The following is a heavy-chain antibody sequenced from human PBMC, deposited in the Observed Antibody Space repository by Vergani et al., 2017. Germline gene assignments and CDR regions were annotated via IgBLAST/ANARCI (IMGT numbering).Heavy chain of an antibody. J-gene: IGHJ4*02. Sequence: QVQLVESGGGVVQPGRSLRLSCAASGFTFSSYGMHWVRQAPGKGLEWVAVISYDGSNKYYADSVKGRFTISRDNSKNTLYLQMNSLRAEDTAVYYCAKHQDSGFFGYWGQGTLVTVSS. CDR2: ISYDGSNK. CDR3: AKHQDSGFFGY. V-gene: IGHV3-30*18. CDR1: GFTFSSYG. D-gene: IGHD1-26*01.